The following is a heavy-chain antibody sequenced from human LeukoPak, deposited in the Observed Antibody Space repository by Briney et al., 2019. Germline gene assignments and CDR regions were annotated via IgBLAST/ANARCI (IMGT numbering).Heavy chain of an antibody. CDR1: GGSISNYY. V-gene: IGHV4-4*07. Sequence: PSETLSLTCTVSGGSISNYYWSWVRQPAGKGLEWIGRLYPTGSTKYSPSLKSRVTMSVDTSKNQFSLNLSSVTAVDTAVYYCARELAAEGAFDIWGQGTMVTVSS. CDR2: LYPTGST. D-gene: IGHD6-13*01. CDR3: ARELAAEGAFDI. J-gene: IGHJ3*02.